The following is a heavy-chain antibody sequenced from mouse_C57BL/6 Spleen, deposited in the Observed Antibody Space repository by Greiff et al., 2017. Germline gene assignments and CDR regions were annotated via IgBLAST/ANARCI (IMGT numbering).Heavy chain of an antibody. D-gene: IGHD2-4*01. CDR2: ISYDGSN. CDR3: ATYDDDGHYYAMDY. CDR1: GYSITSGYY. Sequence: ESGPGLVKPSQSLSLTCSVTGYSITSGYYWNWIRQFPGNKLEWMGYISYDGSNNYNPSLTNRISITRDTSKNQFFLKLNSVTTEDTATYYCATYDDDGHYYAMDYWGQGTSVTVSS. J-gene: IGHJ4*01. V-gene: IGHV3-6*01.